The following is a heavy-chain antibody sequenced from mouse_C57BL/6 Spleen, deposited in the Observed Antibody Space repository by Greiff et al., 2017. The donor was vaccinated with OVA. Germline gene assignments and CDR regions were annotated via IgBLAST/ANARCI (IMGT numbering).Heavy chain of an antibody. J-gene: IGHJ2*01. Sequence: QVQLKQSGPELVKPGASVKISCKASGYAFSSSWMNWVKQRPGKGLEWIGRIYPGDGDTNYNGKFKGKATLTADKSSSTAYMQLSSLTSEDSAVYFCARSGYFYFDCWGQVTTLSVSS. CDR1: GYAFSSSW. CDR3: ARSGYFYFDC. D-gene: IGHD2-3*01. V-gene: IGHV1-82*01. CDR2: IYPGDGDT.